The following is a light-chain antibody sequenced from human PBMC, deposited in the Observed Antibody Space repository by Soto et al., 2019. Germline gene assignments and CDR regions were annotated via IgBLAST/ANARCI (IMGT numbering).Light chain of an antibody. Sequence: EILLTQSPATLSLSPGERATLSCRASESVNKYLAWYQQKPGQAPRLVIHEASKMATGIPTRFRGNGSGTDFTLTISSREPDDFVGYYCQQHGSLLSVTFGGGTRVEVK. CDR1: ESVNKY. V-gene: IGKV3-11*01. CDR3: QQHGSLLSVT. CDR2: EAS. J-gene: IGKJ4*01.